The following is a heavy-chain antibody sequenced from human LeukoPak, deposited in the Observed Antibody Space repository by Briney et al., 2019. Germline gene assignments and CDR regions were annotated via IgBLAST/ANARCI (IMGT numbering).Heavy chain of an antibody. CDR2: IYPGNSDT. Sequence: GEAPQISCKGSGYSFTSYWIAWVRQMPGKGLEWMGIIYPGNSDTKYSPSFQGQVTISADKSISTAYLQWSSLKASDTAMYYCARRYTIFGVVTIDYWGQGTLVTVSS. CDR3: ARRYTIFGVVTIDY. CDR1: GYSFTSYW. V-gene: IGHV5-51*01. D-gene: IGHD3-3*01. J-gene: IGHJ4*02.